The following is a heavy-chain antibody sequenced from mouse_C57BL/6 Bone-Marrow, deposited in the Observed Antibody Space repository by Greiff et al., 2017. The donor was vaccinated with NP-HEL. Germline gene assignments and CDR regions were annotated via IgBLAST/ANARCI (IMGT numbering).Heavy chain of an antibody. J-gene: IGHJ3*01. CDR2: INPNNGGT. V-gene: IGHV1-26*01. CDR3: ARGTTVVATEVSFAY. Sequence: VQLQQSGPELVKPGASVKISCKASGYTFTDYYMNWVKQSHGKSLEWIGDINPNNGGTSYNQKFKGKATLTVDKSSSTAYMELRSLTSEDSAVYSCARGTTVVATEVSFAYWGQGTLVTVSA. D-gene: IGHD1-1*01. CDR1: GYTFTDYY.